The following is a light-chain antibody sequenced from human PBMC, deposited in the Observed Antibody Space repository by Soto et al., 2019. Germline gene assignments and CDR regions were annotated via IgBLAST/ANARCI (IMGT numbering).Light chain of an antibody. CDR1: SSDVGGYNY. Sequence: QSVLTQPASVSGSPGQSITISCTGTSSDVGGYNYVSWYQQYPGKVPKLMIYEVYTRPSGVSHRFSGSKSGNTASLTISGLQAEDEADYYCSSYTSSITDVFGSGTKVTVL. V-gene: IGLV2-14*01. CDR3: SSYTSSITDV. J-gene: IGLJ1*01. CDR2: EVY.